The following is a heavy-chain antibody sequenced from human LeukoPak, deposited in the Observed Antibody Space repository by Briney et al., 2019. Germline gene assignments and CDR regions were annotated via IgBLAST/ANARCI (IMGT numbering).Heavy chain of an antibody. J-gene: IGHJ4*02. Sequence: PGGSLRLSWPDSGFTFSSSAMSWVRQAPGKGLEWVSTIREGGPSYYADSVRGRFTISRDISKNTLYLQMNSLRAEDTAIYYCAKDYDSSGWEPDYWGQGTLLSLSS. D-gene: IGHD6-19*01. CDR2: IREGGPS. V-gene: IGHV3-23*01. CDR3: AKDYDSSGWEPDY. CDR1: GFTFSSSA.